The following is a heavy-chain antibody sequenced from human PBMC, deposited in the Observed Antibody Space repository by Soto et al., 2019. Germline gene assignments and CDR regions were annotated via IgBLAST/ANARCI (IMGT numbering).Heavy chain of an antibody. CDR3: ASQSLGYCSGGSCHDFDY. J-gene: IGHJ4*02. D-gene: IGHD2-15*01. V-gene: IGHV3-7*05. Sequence: GGSLRLSCAASGFTFSSYWMSWVRQAPGKGLEWVANIKQDGSEKYYVDSVKGRFTISRDNAKNSLYLQMNSLRAEDTAVYYCASQSLGYCSGGSCHDFDYWGQGTLVTVSS. CDR1: GFTFSSYW. CDR2: IKQDGSEK.